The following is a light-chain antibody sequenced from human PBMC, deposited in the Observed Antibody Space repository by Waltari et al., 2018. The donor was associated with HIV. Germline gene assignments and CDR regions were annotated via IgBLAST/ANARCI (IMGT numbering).Light chain of an antibody. Sequence: QSALTQPASVSGSPGQSITISCTGTSSDVGGYDYVSWYQQHPGKAPKLMIYEGSIRPSVVSHRFSGSKSGNTASLTISGLQAEDEADYYCSSYTSRNTHVFGTGTKVTVL. V-gene: IGLV2-14*01. CDR3: SSYTSRNTHV. CDR1: SSDVGGYDY. J-gene: IGLJ1*01. CDR2: EGS.